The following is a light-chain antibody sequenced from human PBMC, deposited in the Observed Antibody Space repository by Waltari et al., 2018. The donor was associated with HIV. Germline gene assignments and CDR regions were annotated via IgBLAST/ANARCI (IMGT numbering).Light chain of an antibody. J-gene: IGLJ3*02. V-gene: IGLV1-51*01. Sequence: QSVLTQPPPVSAAPGQKVPISCPASSSNIGNDYVSWYQHLPGAAPKLLIYDNDKRPSGIPDRFSGSKSGTSATLGITGLQTGDEADYYCGTWDTSLSGGVFGGGTKLTVL. CDR2: DND. CDR1: SSNIGNDY. CDR3: GTWDTSLSGGV.